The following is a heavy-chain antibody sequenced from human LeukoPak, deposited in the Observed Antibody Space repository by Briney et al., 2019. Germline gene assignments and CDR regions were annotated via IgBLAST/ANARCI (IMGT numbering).Heavy chain of an antibody. D-gene: IGHD1-26*01. V-gene: IGHV3-30*02. CDR3: VKEETYGSYWPFDS. CDR2: IAYDGSDK. CDR1: GFTFTSYS. J-gene: IGHJ4*02. Sequence: QTGGSLRLSCAPSGFTFTSYSMHWVRQAPGKGLEWVAFIAYDGSDKKYADSVGGRFTISRDDFKNTLYLQMNSLRSEDTAVYYCVKEETYGSYWPFDSWGQGSLVTVSS.